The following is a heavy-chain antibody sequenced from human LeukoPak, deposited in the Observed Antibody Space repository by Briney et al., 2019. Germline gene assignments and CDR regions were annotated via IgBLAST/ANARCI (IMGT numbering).Heavy chain of an antibody. CDR3: APLAFDI. J-gene: IGHJ3*02. CDR1: GFTFDDYA. Sequence: PGGSLRLSCAASGFTFDDYAMHWVRQAPGKGLEWVSGISWNSGSIGYADSVKGRFTISRDNAKNSLYLQMNSLRAEDTALYYCAPLAFDIWGQGTMVTVSS. CDR2: ISWNSGSI. V-gene: IGHV3-9*01.